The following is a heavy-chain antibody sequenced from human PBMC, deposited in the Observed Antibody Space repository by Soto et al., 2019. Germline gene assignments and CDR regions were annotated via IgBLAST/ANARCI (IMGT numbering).Heavy chain of an antibody. D-gene: IGHD2-8*01. CDR1: GGSISSSSYY. CDR3: ARQSEDIVLKTFDP. J-gene: IGHJ5*02. V-gene: IGHV4-39*01. CDR2: IYYSGST. Sequence: PSETLSLTCTVSGGSISSSSYYWGWIRQPPGKGLEWIGSIYYSGSTYYNPSLKSRVTISVDTSKNQFSLKLSSVTAADTAVYYCARQSEDIVLKTFDPWGQGTLVTVSS.